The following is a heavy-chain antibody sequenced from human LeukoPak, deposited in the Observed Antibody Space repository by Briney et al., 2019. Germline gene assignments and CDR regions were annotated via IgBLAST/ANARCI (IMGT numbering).Heavy chain of an antibody. V-gene: IGHV4-61*05. CDR2: IYTSGST. CDR1: GGSISSSSYY. J-gene: IGHJ4*02. D-gene: IGHD3/OR15-3a*01. CDR3: ASFSMDRYYFDY. Sequence: PSETLSLTCTVSGGSISSSSYYWGWIRQPPGKGLEWIGRIYTSGSTNYNPSLKSRVTMSVDTSKNQFSLKLSSVTAADTAVYYCASFSMDRYYFDYWGQGTLVTVSS.